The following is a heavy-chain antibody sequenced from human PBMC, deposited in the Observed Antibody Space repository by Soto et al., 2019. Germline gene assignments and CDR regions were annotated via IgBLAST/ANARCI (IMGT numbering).Heavy chain of an antibody. CDR3: ARATVAAAESYGMDV. V-gene: IGHV4-59*01. CDR2: IYYSGST. Sequence: SETLSLTCTVSGGSISSYYWSWIRQPPGKGLEWIGYIYYSGSTNYNPSLKSRVTISVDTSKNQFSLKLSSVTAADTAVYYCARATVAAAESYGMDVWGQGNTVTVSS. CDR1: GGSISSYY. J-gene: IGHJ6*02. D-gene: IGHD6-13*01.